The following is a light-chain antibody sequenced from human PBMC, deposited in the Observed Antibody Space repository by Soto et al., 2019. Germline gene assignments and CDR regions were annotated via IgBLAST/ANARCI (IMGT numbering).Light chain of an antibody. V-gene: IGLV1-44*01. CDR1: SSNIGSNT. CDR2: SNN. CDR3: AAWDDSLNGVV. J-gene: IGLJ2*01. Sequence: QAVVTQPPSASGTPGQRVTISCSGSSSNIGSNTVNWYQQFPGTAPKLLTYSNNQRPSGVPDRFSGSKSGTSASLAISGLQSEDEADYYCAAWDDSLNGVVFGGGTKLTVL.